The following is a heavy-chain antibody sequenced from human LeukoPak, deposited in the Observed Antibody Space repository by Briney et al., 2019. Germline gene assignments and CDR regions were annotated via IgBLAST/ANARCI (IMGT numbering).Heavy chain of an antibody. CDR2: IYHSGST. V-gene: IGHV4-4*02. Sequence: SETLSLTCAVSGGSISSSNWWSWVRQPPGKGLEWIGEIYHSGSTNYNPSLKSRVTISVDKSKNRFSLKLSSVTAADTAVYYCAKGYSPYYYYYYYMDVWGKGTTVTVSS. CDR1: GGSISSSNW. J-gene: IGHJ6*03. D-gene: IGHD5-18*01. CDR3: AKGYSPYYYYYYYMDV.